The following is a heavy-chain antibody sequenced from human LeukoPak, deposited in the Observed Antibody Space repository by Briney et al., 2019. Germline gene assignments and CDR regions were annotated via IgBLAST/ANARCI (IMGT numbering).Heavy chain of an antibody. CDR1: GFTVSSNY. J-gene: IGHJ6*02. D-gene: IGHD2-8*02. V-gene: IGHV3-74*01. CDR3: TRVQAGRSGHMDV. Sequence: PGGSLRLSCAASGFTVSSNYMSWVRQAPGKGLVWVSRISPDGSDTTYADSVKGRFTISRDNSKNTLYLQMNSLRDEDAAVYQCTRVQAGRSGHMDVWGRGTTVTVSS. CDR2: ISPDGSDT.